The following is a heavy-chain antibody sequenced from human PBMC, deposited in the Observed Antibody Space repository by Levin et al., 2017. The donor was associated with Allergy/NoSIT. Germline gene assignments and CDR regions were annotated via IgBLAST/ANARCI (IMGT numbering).Heavy chain of an antibody. Sequence: SETLSLTCTVSGASISDFYWSWIRQPPGKGLEWIAYTSHYGNTNYNPSLKSRVTVSLDMSENQFSLKVRSVTAADTAVYYCARGDYGDRGTALDIWGQGTMVTVSS. D-gene: IGHD4-17*01. CDR3: ARGDYGDRGTALDI. V-gene: IGHV4-59*01. J-gene: IGHJ3*02. CDR2: TSHYGNT. CDR1: GASISDFY.